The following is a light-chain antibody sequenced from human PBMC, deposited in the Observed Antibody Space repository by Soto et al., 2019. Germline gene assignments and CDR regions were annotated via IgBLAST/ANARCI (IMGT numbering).Light chain of an antibody. J-gene: IGKJ1*01. CDR2: GAS. CDR1: RGVSSD. CDR3: QQYGSSRT. Sequence: EIVMTQSPSTLSVSPVERVILSCRASRGVSSDLAWYQQKPGQAPRLLIYGASTRATGIPARFSGSGSGTDFTLTISRLEPEDFAVYYCQQYGSSRTFGQGTRWIS. V-gene: IGKV3-15*01.